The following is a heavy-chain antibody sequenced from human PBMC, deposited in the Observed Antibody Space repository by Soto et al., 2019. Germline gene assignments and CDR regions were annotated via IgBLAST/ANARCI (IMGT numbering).Heavy chain of an antibody. CDR3: ARDPVGDHEGDSNGFDP. CDR2: IYYSGST. D-gene: IGHD2-21*02. CDR1: GGSISSYY. Sequence: PSETLSLTRTVSGGSISSYYWSWIRQPPGKGLEWMGYIYYSGSTNYNPSLKSRVTISVDTSKNQFSLKLSSVTAAARAVYYCARDPVGDHEGDSNGFDPGGQGTLVTVSS. V-gene: IGHV4-59*01. J-gene: IGHJ5*02.